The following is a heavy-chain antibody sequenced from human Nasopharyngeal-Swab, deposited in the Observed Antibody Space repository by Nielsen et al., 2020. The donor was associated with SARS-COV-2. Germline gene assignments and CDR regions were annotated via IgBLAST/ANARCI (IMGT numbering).Heavy chain of an antibody. J-gene: IGHJ4*02. D-gene: IGHD2-15*01. CDR2: ISSSGSTI. CDR3: ARDTCSGGSCYTDY. CDR1: GFTFSSYE. V-gene: IGHV3-48*03. Sequence: LKISCAASGFTFSSYEMNWVRQAPGKGLEWVSYISSSGSTIYYADSVKGRFTISRDNAKNSLYLQMNSLRAEDTAVYYCARDTCSGGSCYTDYWGQGTLVTVSS.